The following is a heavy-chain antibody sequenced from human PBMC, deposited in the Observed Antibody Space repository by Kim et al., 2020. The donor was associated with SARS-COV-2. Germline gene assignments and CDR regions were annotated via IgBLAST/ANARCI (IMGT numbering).Heavy chain of an antibody. V-gene: IGHV3-33*01. CDR3: ARNKGSGSSYFDY. CDR1: GFTFSTYG. J-gene: IGHJ4*02. Sequence: GGSLRLSCAASGFTFSTYGMHWVRQAPGEGLEWVAVIWYDGSNEYYGDSAKGRFSISRDNSKNTLYLQMNSLRAEDTAIYYCARNKGSGSSYFDYWGQGTLVTVSS. CDR2: IWYDGSNE. D-gene: IGHD3-10*01.